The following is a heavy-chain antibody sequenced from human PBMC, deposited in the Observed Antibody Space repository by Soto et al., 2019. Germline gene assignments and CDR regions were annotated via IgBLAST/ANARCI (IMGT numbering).Heavy chain of an antibody. V-gene: IGHV4-4*02. CDR2: INHRGSA. CDR1: GASVSSTYW. J-gene: IGHJ4*02. D-gene: IGHD6-13*01. CDR3: ARYNAASGTYYFDF. Sequence: SETLSLTCAVPGASVSSTYWWSWVRQPPGKGPEWIGEINHRGSANYNPSLKSRVTISVDISKSQFSLRLTSVTAADTAVYYCARYNAASGTYYFDFWGQGALVTSPQ.